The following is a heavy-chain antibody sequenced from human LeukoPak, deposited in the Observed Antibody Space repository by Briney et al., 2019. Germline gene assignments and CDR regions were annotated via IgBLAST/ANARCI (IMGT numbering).Heavy chain of an antibody. D-gene: IGHD5-12*01. Sequence: GRSLRLSCATSGFKFDDYAMHWVRQAPGRGLEWVSGISWNSRNIGYADSVKGRFTISRDHAKNSVYLQMTSLRPEDTAVYYCAKDISIGGYADGYYYAMDVWGQGTPVTVSS. V-gene: IGHV3-9*01. J-gene: IGHJ6*02. CDR3: AKDISIGGYADGYYYAMDV. CDR2: ISWNSRNI. CDR1: GFKFDDYA.